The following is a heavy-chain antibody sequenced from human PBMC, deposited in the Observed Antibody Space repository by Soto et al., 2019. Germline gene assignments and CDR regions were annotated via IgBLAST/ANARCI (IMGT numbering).Heavy chain of an antibody. CDR2: INPSGGST. J-gene: IGHJ6*02. Sequence: ASVKVSCKASEYTFTSYYMHWVRQAPGQGLEWMGIINPSGGSTSYAQKFQGRVTMTRDTSTSTVYMELSSLRSEDTAVYYCARDLGIVLVPAAMGPTPIYGMDVWGQGTTVTVS. CDR3: ARDLGIVLVPAAMGPTPIYGMDV. D-gene: IGHD2-2*01. CDR1: EYTFTSYY. V-gene: IGHV1-46*03.